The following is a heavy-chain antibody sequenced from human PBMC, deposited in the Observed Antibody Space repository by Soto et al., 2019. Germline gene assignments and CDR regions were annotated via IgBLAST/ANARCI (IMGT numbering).Heavy chain of an antibody. CDR2: MSHSGGT. V-gene: IGHV4-34*01. CDR1: GGSVNSGNYY. CDR3: ARVERGTATTVVDAFDI. Sequence: QVQLQQWGAGLLKPSETLSLTCAVFGGSVNSGNYYWSWIRQPPGKGLEWIGVMSHSGGTHFNPSLNSRLTISVDTSKSQFSLKMISVTAADTALYYCARVERGTATTVVDAFDIWGPGTMVTVSS. J-gene: IGHJ3*02. D-gene: IGHD1-1*01.